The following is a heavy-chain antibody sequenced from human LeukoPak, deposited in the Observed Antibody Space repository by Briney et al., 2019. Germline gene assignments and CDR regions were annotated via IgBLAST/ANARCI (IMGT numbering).Heavy chain of an antibody. D-gene: IGHD5-18*01. CDR2: ISAYNGNT. CDR3: ARGGYTYAADH. Sequence: XXVRQAXXXGXEWMGWISAYNGNTNYAQKFQGRVTMTTDTSTSTAYMELRSLRSDDTAVYYCARGGYTYAADHWGQGTLVTVSS. V-gene: IGHV1-18*01. J-gene: IGHJ5*02.